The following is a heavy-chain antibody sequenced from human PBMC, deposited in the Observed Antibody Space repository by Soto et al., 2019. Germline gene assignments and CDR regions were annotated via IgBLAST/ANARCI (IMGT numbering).Heavy chain of an antibody. D-gene: IGHD2-21*02. J-gene: IGHJ4*02. CDR3: ARQRTSVVTQAYFDV. CDR1: GDSISSRSYD. V-gene: IGHV4-39*01. Sequence: SLTCTVTGDSISSRSYDWGGIRQPPGKGLECTGSIDYRGGTDNNPSLRSRVSMSINTSKEQFSLKLKSVTAADTALYFCARQRTSVVTQAYFDVWGPGSLVTVSS. CDR2: IDYRGGT.